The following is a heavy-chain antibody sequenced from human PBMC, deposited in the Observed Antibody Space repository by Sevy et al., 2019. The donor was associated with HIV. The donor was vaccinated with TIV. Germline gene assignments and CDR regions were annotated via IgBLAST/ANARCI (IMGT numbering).Heavy chain of an antibody. CDR3: AKQGYYYDSSGDIDY. CDR2: ISGSGGST. J-gene: IGHJ4*02. Sequence: GGSLRLSCAASGFTFSSYAMSWVRQAPEKGLEWVSAISGSGGSTYYADSVKGRFTISRDNSKNTLYLQMNSLRAEDTAVYYCAKQGYYYDSSGDIDYWGQGTLVTVSS. V-gene: IGHV3-23*01. CDR1: GFTFSSYA. D-gene: IGHD3-22*01.